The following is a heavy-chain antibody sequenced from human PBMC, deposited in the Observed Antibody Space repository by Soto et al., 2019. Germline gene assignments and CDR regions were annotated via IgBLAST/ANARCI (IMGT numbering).Heavy chain of an antibody. D-gene: IGHD6-13*01. J-gene: IGHJ3*02. CDR1: GGTFSSYA. CDR3: ARGNSCGWYEDAVDI. CDR2: IIPSYGTA. V-gene: IGHV1-69*01. Sequence: QVQLVQSGADVKKPGSSVKVSCKASGGTFSSYAISWVRQAPGQGLEWMGGIIPSYGTANYAQKFQGRVTITADESTSTASMELSSLRSEDTAVYYCARGNSCGWYEDAVDIWGQGTMVTVSS.